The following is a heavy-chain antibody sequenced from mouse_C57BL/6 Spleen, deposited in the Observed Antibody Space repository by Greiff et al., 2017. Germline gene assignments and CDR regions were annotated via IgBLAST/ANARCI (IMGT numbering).Heavy chain of an antibody. J-gene: IGHJ3*01. CDR3: ARDMEYPFAY. V-gene: IGHV1-55*01. Sequence: VQLQQPGAELVKPGASVKMSCKASGYTFTSYWITWVKQRPGQGLEWIGDIYPGRGSTNYNEKFKSKATLTVDTSSSTSYMQLSSLTSEDSAVYYCARDMEYPFAYWGQGTLVTVSA. CDR2: IYPGRGST. D-gene: IGHD1-1*02. CDR1: GYTFTSYW.